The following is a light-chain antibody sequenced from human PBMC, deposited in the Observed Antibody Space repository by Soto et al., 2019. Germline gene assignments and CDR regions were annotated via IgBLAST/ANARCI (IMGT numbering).Light chain of an antibody. V-gene: IGLV1-40*01. CDR1: SSNIGAGYD. J-gene: IGLJ1*01. CDR2: GNS. CDR3: QSYDSSLSGSEV. Sequence: SALTQPPSVSGAPGQRVTISRTGSSSNIGAGYDVHWYQQLPGTAPKLLIYGNSNRPSGVPDRFSGSKSGTSASLAITGLQAEDEADYYCQSYDSSLSGSEVFGTGTKVTVL.